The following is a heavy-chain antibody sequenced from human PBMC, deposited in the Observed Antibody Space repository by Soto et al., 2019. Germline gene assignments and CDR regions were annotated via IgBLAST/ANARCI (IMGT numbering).Heavy chain of an antibody. V-gene: IGHV1-18*01. CDR3: AKDQYCSGGSCYPKVRFDP. J-gene: IGHJ5*02. D-gene: IGHD2-15*01. Sequence: QVQLVQSGAEVKKPGASVKVSCKASGYTFTSYGISWVRQAPGQGLEWMGWISAYNGNTNYAQKLQGRVTMTTDTSTSTATMELSSLRSDDTAVYYCAKDQYCSGGSCYPKVRFDPWGQGTLVTVSS. CDR1: GYTFTSYG. CDR2: ISAYNGNT.